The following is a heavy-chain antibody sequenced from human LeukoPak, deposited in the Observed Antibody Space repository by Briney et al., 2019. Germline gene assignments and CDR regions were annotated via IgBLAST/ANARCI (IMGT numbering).Heavy chain of an antibody. Sequence: GGSLRLSCAASGFTFSSYAMHWVRQAPGKGLEWVAVISYDGSNKYYADSVKGRFTISRDNSKNTLYLQMNSLRAEDTAVYYCARTYGSGSYGGGYYFDYWGQGTLVTVSS. CDR3: ARTYGSGSYGGGYYFDY. J-gene: IGHJ4*02. D-gene: IGHD3-10*01. CDR2: ISYDGSNK. V-gene: IGHV3-30-3*01. CDR1: GFTFSSYA.